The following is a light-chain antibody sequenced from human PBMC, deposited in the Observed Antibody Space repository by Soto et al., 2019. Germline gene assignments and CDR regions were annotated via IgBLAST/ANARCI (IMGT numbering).Light chain of an antibody. CDR2: KAS. CDR3: QQYNDNWT. J-gene: IGKJ1*01. CDR1: QSISSW. Sequence: DIQMTQSPSTLSASVGDRVTITCRASQSISSWLAWYQQKPGKAPKLLIYKASTLQSGVPSRCSGSGSGTEFTLAISSLQPDDSATYYCQQYNDNWTFGQGTKVEIK. V-gene: IGKV1-5*03.